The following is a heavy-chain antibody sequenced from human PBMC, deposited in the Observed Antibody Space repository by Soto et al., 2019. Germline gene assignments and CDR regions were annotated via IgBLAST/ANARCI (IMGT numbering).Heavy chain of an antibody. CDR3: ARDGGTETTSYFDY. CDR2: IFPSGSA. Sequence: XETLSLTCSVSGCSLSSYYWNWIRQPAGKGLEWIGRIFPSGSANYNPSLKSRVTMSVDTSKNQFSLKVSSVTAADTALYYCARDGGTETTSYFDYRGQGILVTVSS. D-gene: IGHD3-3*01. CDR1: GCSLSSYY. V-gene: IGHV4-4*07. J-gene: IGHJ4*02.